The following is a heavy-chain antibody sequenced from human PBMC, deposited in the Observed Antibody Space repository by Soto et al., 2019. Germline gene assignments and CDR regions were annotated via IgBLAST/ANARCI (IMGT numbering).Heavy chain of an antibody. CDR3: AATSPRGTRASHDP. J-gene: IGHJ5*02. CDR2: IYYSGST. Sequence: SETLSLTCTVSGGSVSSVSYYWSWIRQPPGKGLEWIGYIYYSGSTNYNPSLKSRVTMSVDTSKNQFSLKLSSVTAADTAVYYCAATSPRGTRASHDPWGQGTXVTVSS. CDR1: GGSVSSVSYY. V-gene: IGHV4-61*01.